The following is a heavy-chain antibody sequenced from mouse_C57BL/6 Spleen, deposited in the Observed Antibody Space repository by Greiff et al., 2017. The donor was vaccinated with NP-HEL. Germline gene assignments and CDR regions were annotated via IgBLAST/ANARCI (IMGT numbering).Heavy chain of an antibody. Sequence: EVKVVESGGGLVKPGGSLKLSCAASGFTFSSYTMSWVRQTPEKRLEWVATISGGGGNTYYPDSVKGRFTISRDNAKNTLYLQMSSLRSEDTALYYCARHRGYDYEYAMDYWGQGTSVTVSS. CDR3: ARHRGYDYEYAMDY. D-gene: IGHD2-4*01. CDR1: GFTFSSYT. J-gene: IGHJ4*01. CDR2: ISGGGGNT. V-gene: IGHV5-9*01.